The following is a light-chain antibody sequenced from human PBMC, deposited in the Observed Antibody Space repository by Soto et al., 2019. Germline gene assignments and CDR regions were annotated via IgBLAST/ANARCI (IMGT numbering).Light chain of an antibody. CDR1: QSVSSNY. CDR2: GAS. J-gene: IGKJ2*01. Sequence: EIVLTQSPGTLSLSPGERATLFCRASQSVSSNYLAWYQQKPGQAPRLLIYGASRGAAGIPDRFSGSGSGTDFTLTISRLEPEDFAVYFCQQYGRSPMFTFVQGTKLEVK. CDR3: QQYGRSPMFT. V-gene: IGKV3-20*01.